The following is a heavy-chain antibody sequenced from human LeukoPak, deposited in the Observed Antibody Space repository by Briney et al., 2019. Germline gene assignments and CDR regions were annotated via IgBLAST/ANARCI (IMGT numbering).Heavy chain of an antibody. D-gene: IGHD5-18*01. CDR2: IYYSGST. V-gene: IGHV4-39*02. Sequence: PSETLSLTCSVSGGSIRSSDYYWGWIRQPPGKELEWIGSIYYSGSTYYNPSLQSRVTISEDSSKTHLSLKLTSVTAADTAVYYCARLRGFSYGSYGMDVWGQGTTVTVSS. CDR3: ARLRGFSYGSYGMDV. CDR1: GGSIRSSDYY. J-gene: IGHJ6*02.